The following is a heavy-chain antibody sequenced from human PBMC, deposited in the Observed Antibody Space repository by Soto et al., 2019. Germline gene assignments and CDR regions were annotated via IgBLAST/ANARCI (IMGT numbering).Heavy chain of an antibody. CDR2: ISGSGGST. CDR3: AKDSSTYSDFWSGYLGYFDY. CDR1: GFTFSSYA. Sequence: EVQLLESGGGLVQPGGSLRLSCAASGFTFSSYAMSWVRQARGKGLEWVSAISGSGGSTYYADSVKGRFTISRDNSKNTLYLQMNSLRAEDTAVYYCAKDSSTYSDFWSGYLGYFDYWGQGTLVTVSS. D-gene: IGHD3-3*01. V-gene: IGHV3-23*01. J-gene: IGHJ4*02.